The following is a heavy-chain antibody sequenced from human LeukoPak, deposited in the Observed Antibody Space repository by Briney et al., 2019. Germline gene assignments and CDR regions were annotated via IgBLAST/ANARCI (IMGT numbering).Heavy chain of an antibody. Sequence: PSETLSLTCTVSGGSISSYYWSWIRQPAGKGLEWIGRIYTSGSTNYNPSLKSRVTMSVDTSKNQFSLKLSSVTAADTAVYYCARGVAVAGYYYYYMDVWGKGTTVTVSS. D-gene: IGHD6-19*01. CDR1: GGSISSYY. CDR2: IYTSGST. V-gene: IGHV4-4*07. J-gene: IGHJ6*03. CDR3: ARGVAVAGYYYYYMDV.